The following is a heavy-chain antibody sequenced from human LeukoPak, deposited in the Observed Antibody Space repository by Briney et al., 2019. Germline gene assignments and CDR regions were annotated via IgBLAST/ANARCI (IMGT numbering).Heavy chain of an antibody. CDR3: AKGGDSGDYGWYFDY. J-gene: IGHJ4*02. Sequence: GGPLRLSCAASGFTFSSYGMHWVRQAPGKGLEWVAVISYDGSNKYYADSVKGRFTISRDNSKNTLYLQMNSLRAEDTAVYYCAKGGDSGDYGWYFDYWGQGTLVTVSS. D-gene: IGHD4-17*01. CDR2: ISYDGSNK. V-gene: IGHV3-30*18. CDR1: GFTFSSYG.